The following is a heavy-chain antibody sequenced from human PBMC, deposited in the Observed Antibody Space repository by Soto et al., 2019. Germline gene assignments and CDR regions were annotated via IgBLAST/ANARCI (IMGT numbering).Heavy chain of an antibody. CDR3: AKGIGAIAAADDYYGMDV. J-gene: IGHJ6*02. V-gene: IGHV3-23*01. D-gene: IGHD6-13*01. CDR1: GFTFSSYS. CDR2: ISGSGGST. Sequence: PGGSLRLSCAASGFTFSSYSMSWVRQAPGKGLEWVSAISGSGGSTYYADSVKGRFTISRDNSKNTLYLQMNSLRAEDTAVYYCAKGIGAIAAADDYYGMDVWGQGTTVTVSS.